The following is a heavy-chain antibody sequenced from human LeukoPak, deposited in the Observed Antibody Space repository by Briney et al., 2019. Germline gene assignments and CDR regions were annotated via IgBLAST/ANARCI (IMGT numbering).Heavy chain of an antibody. J-gene: IGHJ6*03. CDR2: INRDGSST. D-gene: IGHD2-15*01. V-gene: IGHV3-74*01. CDR1: GFTFSNYW. CDR3: ARGGFCSGGSCPVDYYYYMDV. Sequence: SGGSLRLACAASGFTFSNYWMDWVRQVPGKGLGWVSRINRDGSSTSYAGSVKGRFTISRDNAKNTLYLQLNSLRAEDTAVYYCARGGFCSGGSCPVDYYYYMDVWGKGTTVTVSS.